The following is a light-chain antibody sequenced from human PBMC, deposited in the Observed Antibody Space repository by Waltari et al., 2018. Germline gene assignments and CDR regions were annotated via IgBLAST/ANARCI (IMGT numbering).Light chain of an antibody. CDR3: QQRAKWPLT. Sequence: EILLTQSPAKLSLSPGERATLSCRASQSVSNYLAWYQQKPGQAPTPLIYDTSNRATDIPARFSGSGSGTDFTLTITSLESGDSAIYYGQQRAKWPLTFGGGTRVETK. CDR2: DTS. V-gene: IGKV3-11*01. CDR1: QSVSNY. J-gene: IGKJ4*01.